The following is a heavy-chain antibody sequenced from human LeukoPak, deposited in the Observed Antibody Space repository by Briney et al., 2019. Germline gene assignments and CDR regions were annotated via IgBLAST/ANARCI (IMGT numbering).Heavy chain of an antibody. D-gene: IGHD5-24*01. Sequence: SAETLSLTCSVSSPSMKRYLWIWIPEPAGKALEGIGLVYTTGSIKYNASVKSRVTMSVDMSKSQFFLKLSSVTAADTAVYYCVIALESHPHMDVWGKGTTVTVSS. V-gene: IGHV4-4*07. CDR2: VYTTGSI. J-gene: IGHJ6*03. CDR1: SPSMKRYL. CDR3: VIALESHPHMDV.